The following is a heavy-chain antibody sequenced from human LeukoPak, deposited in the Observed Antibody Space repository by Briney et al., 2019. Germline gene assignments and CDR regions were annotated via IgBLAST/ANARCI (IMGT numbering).Heavy chain of an antibody. J-gene: IGHJ4*02. V-gene: IGHV3-30-3*01. CDR3: ARDERVYGSSSSRDNY. CDR1: GFTFSSYA. CDR2: ISYDGSNK. D-gene: IGHD6-6*01. Sequence: PGGSLRLSCAASGFTFSSYAMHWVRQAPGKGLEWVAVISYDGSNKYYADSVKGRFTISRDNSKNTLYLQMNSLRAEDTAVYYCARDERVYGSSSSRDNYWGQGTLVTVSS.